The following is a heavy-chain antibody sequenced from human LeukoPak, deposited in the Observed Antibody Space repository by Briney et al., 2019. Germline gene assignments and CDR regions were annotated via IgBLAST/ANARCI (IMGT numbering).Heavy chain of an antibody. D-gene: IGHD5-24*01. CDR1: GFTFGDYA. Sequence: GGSLRLSCTASGFTFGDYAMSWVRQAPGKGLEWVGFIRSKAYGGTTQYAASVKGRFTISRDNAKNSLYLQMNSLRAEDTAVYYCARISRAGGYNLFDAFDIWGQGTMVTVSS. V-gene: IGHV3-49*04. CDR2: IRSKAYGGTT. J-gene: IGHJ3*02. CDR3: ARISRAGGYNLFDAFDI.